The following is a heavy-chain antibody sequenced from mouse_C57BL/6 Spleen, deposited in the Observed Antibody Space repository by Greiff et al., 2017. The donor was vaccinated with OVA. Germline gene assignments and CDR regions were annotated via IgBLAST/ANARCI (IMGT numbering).Heavy chain of an antibody. CDR2: INPGSGGT. D-gene: IGHD3-2*02. CDR3: ARNESSGFYYFDY. J-gene: IGHJ2*01. CDR1: GYAFTNYL. Sequence: QVQLQQSGAELVRPGTSVKVSCKASGYAFTNYLIEWVKQRPGQGLEWIGVINPGSGGTNYNEKFKGKATLTADKSSSTAYMQLSSLTSEDSAVYFCARNESSGFYYFDYWGQGTTLTVSS. V-gene: IGHV1-54*01.